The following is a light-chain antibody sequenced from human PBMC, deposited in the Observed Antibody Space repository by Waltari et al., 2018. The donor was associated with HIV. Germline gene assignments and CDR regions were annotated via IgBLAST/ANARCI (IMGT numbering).Light chain of an antibody. Sequence: DVVMTQSPLSLPVTLGQPASISCQSSQSLVYRDGNTYLSWFQQRPGQSPRRLIYKVSNRDSGVPDRFSGSGSGTDFTLKISRVEAEDVGVYYCMQGTHWPLYTFGQGTKLEIK. V-gene: IGKV2-30*01. J-gene: IGKJ2*01. CDR2: KVS. CDR3: MQGTHWPLYT. CDR1: QSLVYRDGNTY.